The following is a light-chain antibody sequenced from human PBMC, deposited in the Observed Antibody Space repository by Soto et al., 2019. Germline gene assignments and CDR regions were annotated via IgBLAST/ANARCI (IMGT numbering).Light chain of an antibody. CDR3: QQYNNWPLI. CDR2: GAS. V-gene: IGKV3-15*01. J-gene: IGKJ4*01. CDR1: QSVSSS. Sequence: DIVMTQSPATLSVSTGERATLSCRASQSVSSSLAWYQQKPGQAPRLLIYGASSMATGIPARFSGSGSGTEFTLTISSLQSEDFAVYYWQQYNNWPLIFGGGTKVEIK.